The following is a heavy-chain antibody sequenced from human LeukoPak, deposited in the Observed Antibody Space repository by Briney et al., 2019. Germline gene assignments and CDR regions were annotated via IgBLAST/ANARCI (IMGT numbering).Heavy chain of an antibody. D-gene: IGHD2-2*01. CDR2: IYYSGRT. CDR1: GGSISSYY. J-gene: IGHJ4*02. CDR3: ARLGIGVVPSAMLGDYYFDF. Sequence: SETLSLTCTVSGGSISSYYWSWIRHPPGKALEWIGYIYYSGRTKYNPSLKSRVTISVDTSKNQCSLELTSVTAADTAVYYCARLGIGVVPSAMLGDYYFDFWGQGTLVTVSS. V-gene: IGHV4-59*08.